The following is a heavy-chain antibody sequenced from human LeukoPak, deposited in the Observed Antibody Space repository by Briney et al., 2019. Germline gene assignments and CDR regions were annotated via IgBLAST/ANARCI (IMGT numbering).Heavy chain of an antibody. CDR2: IYYSGGT. CDR3: ARYGSGSYSDDHFQH. J-gene: IGHJ1*01. Sequence: SETLSLTCTVSGGSISSYYWSWIRQPPGKGLEWIGYIYYSGGTNYNPSLKSRVTISVDTSKNQFSLKLSSVTAADTAVYYCARYGSGSYSDDHFQHWGQGTLVTVSS. CDR1: GGSISSYY. V-gene: IGHV4-59*08. D-gene: IGHD3-10*01.